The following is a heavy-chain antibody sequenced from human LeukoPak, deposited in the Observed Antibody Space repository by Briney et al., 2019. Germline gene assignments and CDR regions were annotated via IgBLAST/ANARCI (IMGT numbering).Heavy chain of an antibody. CDR1: GFSFSSYS. CDR3: ARDRSNYVDY. J-gene: IGHJ4*02. V-gene: IGHV3-48*02. CDR2: ISTGITI. D-gene: IGHD3-10*01. Sequence: PGGSLRLSCAASGFSFSSYSMNWVRQAPGKGLEWVSYISTGITISHADSVKGRFTISRDNAKNSLYLQMNSLRDEDTAVYYCARDRSNYVDYWGQGTLVTVSS.